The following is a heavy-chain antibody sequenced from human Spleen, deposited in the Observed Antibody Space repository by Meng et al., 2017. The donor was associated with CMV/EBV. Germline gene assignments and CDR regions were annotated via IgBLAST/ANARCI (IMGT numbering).Heavy chain of an antibody. V-gene: IGHV3-74*01. Sequence: GGSLRLSCAVSGVTVSSNYMSWVRQAPGKGLVWVSRINSDGRTTTYADSVKGRFTISRDNSKNTLYLQMNSLRAEDTAVYYCATLAGPFDYWGQGTLVTVSS. CDR3: ATLAGPFDY. D-gene: IGHD2-15*01. CDR2: INSDGRTT. J-gene: IGHJ4*02. CDR1: GVTVSSNY.